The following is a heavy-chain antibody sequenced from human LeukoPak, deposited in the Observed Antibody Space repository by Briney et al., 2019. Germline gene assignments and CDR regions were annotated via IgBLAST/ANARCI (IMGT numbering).Heavy chain of an antibody. CDR3: AKSPWSSTPYYYYYMDV. CDR1: GFTFSSYG. Sequence: GGSLRLSCAASGFTFSSYGMHWVRQAPGKGLEWGAVISYDGSNKYDADSVKGRFTISRDNSKNTLYLQMNSLRAEDTAVYYCAKSPWSSTPYYYYYMDVWGKGTTVTVSS. V-gene: IGHV3-30*18. J-gene: IGHJ6*03. CDR2: ISYDGSNK. D-gene: IGHD2-2*01.